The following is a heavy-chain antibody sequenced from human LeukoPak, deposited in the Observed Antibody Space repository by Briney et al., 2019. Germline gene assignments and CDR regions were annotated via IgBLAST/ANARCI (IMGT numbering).Heavy chain of an antibody. Sequence: SETLSLTCAVYGGSFSGYYWSWIRQPPGKGLEWIGEINYSGSTNYNPSLKSRVTISVDTSKNQFSLKLLSVTAADTAVYYCARHGDYYGSGSRYWGQGTLVSVSS. D-gene: IGHD3-10*01. J-gene: IGHJ4*02. CDR3: ARHGDYYGSGSRY. CDR2: INYSGST. V-gene: IGHV4-34*01. CDR1: GGSFSGYY.